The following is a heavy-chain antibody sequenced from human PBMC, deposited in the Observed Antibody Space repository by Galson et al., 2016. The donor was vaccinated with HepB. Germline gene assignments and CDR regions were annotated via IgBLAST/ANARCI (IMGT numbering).Heavy chain of an antibody. J-gene: IGHJ6*02. D-gene: IGHD3-10*01. CDR1: GYTFTHYG. V-gene: IGHV1-18*01. CDR3: ARDITLVRGVITSYYGMDV. Sequence: SVKVSCKVSGYTFTHYGITWVRQAPGQGLEWMGWISGYSGDTKYAQKVQGRVTLTTDTSTSTAYMELRSLRFDDTAVYYCARDITLVRGVITSYYGMDVWGQGTTVTVSS. CDR2: ISGYSGDT.